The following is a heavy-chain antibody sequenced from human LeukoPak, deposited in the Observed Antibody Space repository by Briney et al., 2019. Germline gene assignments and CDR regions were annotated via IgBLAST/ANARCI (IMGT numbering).Heavy chain of an antibody. CDR1: GGSISSGGYY. V-gene: IGHV4-31*03. Sequence: SETLSLTCTVSGGSISSGGYYWSWIRQHPGKGLEWIGYIYYSGSTNYNPSLKSRVTISVDTSKNQFSLKLSSVTAADTAVYYCARGLGPSARMWGQGTLVTVSS. CDR2: IYYSGST. D-gene: IGHD2-2*01. CDR3: ARGLGPSARM. J-gene: IGHJ4*02.